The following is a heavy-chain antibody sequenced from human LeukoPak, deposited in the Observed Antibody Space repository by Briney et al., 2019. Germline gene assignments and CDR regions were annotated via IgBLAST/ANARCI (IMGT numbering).Heavy chain of an antibody. J-gene: IGHJ6*03. CDR2: INHSGST. CDR1: GGSFSGYY. CDR3: AKGEWWSPQKYMDV. V-gene: IGHV4-34*01. Sequence: SETLSLTCAVYGGSFSGYYWSWIRQPPGKGLEWIGEINHSGSTNYNPSHKSRVTISVDTSKNQFSLTLSSVTAAHTALHCSAKGEWWSPQKYMDVWGKGTTVTVSS. D-gene: IGHD2-15*01.